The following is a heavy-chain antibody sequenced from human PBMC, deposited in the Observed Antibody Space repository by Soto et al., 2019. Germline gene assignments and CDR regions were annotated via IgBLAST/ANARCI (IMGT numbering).Heavy chain of an antibody. CDR1: GFTFSSYC. D-gene: IGHD1-26*01. CDR3: ARDLHVGDTSFDY. CDR2: IWYDGSNK. Sequence: PGGSLRLSCAASGFTFSSYCIHWVRQAPGKGLEWVAVIWYDGSNKYYADSVKGRFTISRENSKDTLYLQMNSLRAEDTAVYYCARDLHVGDTSFDYWGQVTLFTVCS. J-gene: IGHJ4*02. V-gene: IGHV3-33*01.